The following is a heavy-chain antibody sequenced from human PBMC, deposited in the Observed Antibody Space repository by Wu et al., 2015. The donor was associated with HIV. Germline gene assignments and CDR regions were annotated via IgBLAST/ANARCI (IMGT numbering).Heavy chain of an antibody. D-gene: IGHD5-18*01. CDR1: GGTFSNYA. CDR2: IIPIFGTT. J-gene: IGHJ4*02. Sequence: QVQLVQSGAEVKKTGSSLKVSCKAGGTFSNYAISWVRQAPGQGPEWMGRIIPIFGTTNYAQNFQGRVTITADESTGIVYMEVSSLRSEDTAVYYCAGGGGRTSMDPFDFWGQGTLVTVSS. V-gene: IGHV1-69*13. CDR3: AGGGGRTSMDPFDF.